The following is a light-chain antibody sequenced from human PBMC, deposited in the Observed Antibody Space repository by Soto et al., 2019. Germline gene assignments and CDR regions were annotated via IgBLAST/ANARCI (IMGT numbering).Light chain of an antibody. Sequence: DIQMTQSPSTVSASVGDRVTITCRASQSLNSWLAWYQKKPGKAPSLLIYKASTLSTFESGVPSRFSGSGSEKEFTLTISSVQPDDFATYYCQQYNSYPYTFGQGTRLESK. J-gene: IGKJ2*01. CDR1: QSLNSW. CDR2: KA. V-gene: IGKV1-5*03. CDR3: QQYNSYPYT.